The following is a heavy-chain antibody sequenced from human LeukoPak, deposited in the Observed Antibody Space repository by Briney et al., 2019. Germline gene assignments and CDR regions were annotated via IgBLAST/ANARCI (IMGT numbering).Heavy chain of an antibody. D-gene: IGHD3-10*01. CDR2: IYYTGST. Sequence: SETLSLTCTISGGSISSYFWSWIRQPPGKGLEWIGYIYYTGSTNYNPSLKSRVIISLDTSKNQFSLKLSSVTAADTAVYYCATVLWFGEFEYFQHWGQGTLVTVSS. CDR1: GGSISSYF. J-gene: IGHJ1*01. V-gene: IGHV4-59*01. CDR3: ATVLWFGEFEYFQH.